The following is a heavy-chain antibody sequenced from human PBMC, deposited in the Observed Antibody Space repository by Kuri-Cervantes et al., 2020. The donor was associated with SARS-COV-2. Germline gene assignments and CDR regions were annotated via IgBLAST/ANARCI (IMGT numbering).Heavy chain of an antibody. Sequence: GESLKIFCAASGFTFSSYWMSWVRQAPGKGLEWVSAISGSGGSTYYADSVKGRFTISRDNSKNTLYLQMNSLRAEDTAVYYCSKDDYSGSYNFDYWGQGTLVTVSS. CDR2: ISGSGGST. V-gene: IGHV3-23*01. J-gene: IGHJ4*02. CDR3: SKDDYSGSYNFDY. CDR1: GFTFSSYW. D-gene: IGHD1-26*01.